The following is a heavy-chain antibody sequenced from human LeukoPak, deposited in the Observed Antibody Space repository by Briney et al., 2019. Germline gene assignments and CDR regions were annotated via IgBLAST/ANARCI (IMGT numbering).Heavy chain of an antibody. CDR1: GGSISSYY. J-gene: IGHJ4*02. CDR2: IYYSGST. D-gene: IGHD5-18*01. CDR3: ARARPRYSYAYYFDY. Sequence: SETLSLTCTVSGGSISSYYWSWIRQPPGKGLEWIGYIYYSGSTNHNPSLKSRVTISVDTSKNQFSLKLSSVTAADTAVYYCARARPRYSYAYYFDYWGQGTLVTVFS. V-gene: IGHV4-59*01.